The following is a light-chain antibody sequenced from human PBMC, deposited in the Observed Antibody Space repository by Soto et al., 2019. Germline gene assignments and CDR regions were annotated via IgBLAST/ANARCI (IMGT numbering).Light chain of an antibody. V-gene: IGKV3-20*01. CDR1: QSVSSSY. CDR3: QQYFNSLII. J-gene: IGKJ3*01. CDR2: AAS. Sequence: EIVLTQSPGTLSLSPGERATLSCRSSQSVSSSYLAWYQQKPGQAPRLLIYAASSRATGIPGRFSGSGSGTDFTLTISRLEPEDFAVYYCQQYFNSLIIFGPGTKVDIK.